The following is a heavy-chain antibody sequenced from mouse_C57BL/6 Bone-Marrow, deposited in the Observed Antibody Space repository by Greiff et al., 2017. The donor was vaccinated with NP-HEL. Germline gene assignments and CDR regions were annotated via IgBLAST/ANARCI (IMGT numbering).Heavy chain of an antibody. CDR1: GYTFTSYW. J-gene: IGHJ4*01. CDR3: ARPYSNYIGARDY. Sequence: QVQLQQPGAELVKPGASVKLSCKASGYTFTSYWMQWVKQRPGQGLEWIGEIDPSDSYTNYNQKFKGKATLTVDTSSSTAYMQLSSLTSEDSAVYYCARPYSNYIGARDYWGQGTSVTVSS. CDR2: IDPSDSYT. D-gene: IGHD2-5*01. V-gene: IGHV1-50*01.